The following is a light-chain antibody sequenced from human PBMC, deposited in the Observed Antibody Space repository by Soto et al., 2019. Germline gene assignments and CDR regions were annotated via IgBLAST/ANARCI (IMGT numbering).Light chain of an antibody. Sequence: EVVLTQSPGTLSLSPGERATLSCRASQSVSSSDLAWYQQKPGQAPRLLIYDASNRATGIPARFSGSGSGTDXTLTITRREPEDFAVYYRQQRSNWPIPFGQGTRLE. V-gene: IGKV3D-20*02. CDR1: QSVSSSD. J-gene: IGKJ5*01. CDR2: DAS. CDR3: QQRSNWPIP.